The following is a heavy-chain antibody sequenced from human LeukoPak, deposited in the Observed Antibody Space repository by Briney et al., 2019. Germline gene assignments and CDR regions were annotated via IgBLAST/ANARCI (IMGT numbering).Heavy chain of an antibody. CDR1: GFTFGSHA. J-gene: IGHJ3*02. CDR2: ISYDGSNK. V-gene: IGHV3-30-3*01. CDR3: ARDPALVVTATDAFDI. D-gene: IGHD2-21*02. Sequence: GGSLRLSCAASGFTFGSHAMHWVRQAPGKGLEWVAVISYDGSNKYYADSVKGRFTISRDNSKNTLYLQMNSLRAEDTAVYYCARDPALVVTATDAFDIWGQGTMVTVSS.